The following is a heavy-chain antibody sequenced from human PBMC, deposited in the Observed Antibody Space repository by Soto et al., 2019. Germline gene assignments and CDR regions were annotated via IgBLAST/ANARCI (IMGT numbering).Heavy chain of an antibody. V-gene: IGHV3-48*02. Sequence: PGGSLRLSCRAAGCTCGGYSGNWVRKDPGKGLEWVSYISSSSSTIYYADSVKGRFTISRDNAKNSLYLQMNSLRDEDTAVYYCARGLYYYDSSGYWGYWGQGTLVTVSS. CDR1: GCTCGGYS. CDR3: ARGLYYYDSSGYWGY. J-gene: IGHJ4*02. CDR2: ISSSSSTI. D-gene: IGHD3-22*01.